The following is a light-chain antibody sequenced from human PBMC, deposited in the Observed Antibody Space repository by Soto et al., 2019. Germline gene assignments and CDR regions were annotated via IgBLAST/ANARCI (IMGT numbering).Light chain of an antibody. CDR3: QQLYSYPIT. J-gene: IGKJ5*01. Sequence: DIQLTQTPSFLSASVGDRVTITCRANEGINSYLAWYQQKPGKAPKLLIYSASTLQSGVPSRFSGSGSGTEFTLTISTLQPEDSADYYCQQLYSYPITFGQGTRLEIK. V-gene: IGKV1-9*01. CDR2: SAS. CDR1: EGINSY.